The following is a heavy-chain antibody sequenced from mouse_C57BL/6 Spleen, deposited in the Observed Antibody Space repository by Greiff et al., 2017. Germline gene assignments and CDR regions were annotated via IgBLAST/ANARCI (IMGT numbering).Heavy chain of an antibody. CDR3: SREGDGLRFAY. D-gene: IGHD2-3*01. V-gene: IGHV1-12*01. Sequence: VQLQQSGAELVRPGASVKMSCKASGYTFTSYNMHWVKQTPRQGLEWIGVINPGNGDTSYNQKFKGKATLTVDKSSSPAYMQLSSLTSEDSAGYFCSREGDGLRFAYWGQGTLVTVSA. CDR1: GYTFTSYN. CDR2: INPGNGDT. J-gene: IGHJ3*01.